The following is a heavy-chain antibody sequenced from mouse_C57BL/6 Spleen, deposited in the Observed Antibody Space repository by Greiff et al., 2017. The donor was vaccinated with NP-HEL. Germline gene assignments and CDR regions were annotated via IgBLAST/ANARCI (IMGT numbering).Heavy chain of an antibody. CDR2: IDPSDSYT. CDR1: GYTFTSYW. CDR3: ARRDYGSSYYYAMDY. Sequence: QVQLKQPGAELVRPGTSVKLSCKASGYTFTSYWMHWVKQRPGQGLEWIGVIDPSDSYTNYNQKFKGKATLTVDTSSSTAYMQLSSLTSEDSAVYYCARRDYGSSYYYAMDYWGQGTSVTVSS. V-gene: IGHV1-59*01. D-gene: IGHD1-1*01. J-gene: IGHJ4*01.